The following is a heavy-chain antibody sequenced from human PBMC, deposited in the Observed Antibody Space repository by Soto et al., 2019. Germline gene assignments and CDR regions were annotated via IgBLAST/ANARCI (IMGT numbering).Heavy chain of an antibody. V-gene: IGHV3-23*01. Sequence: EVQLLESGGGLVQPGGSLRLSCAASGFTFSSYAMSWVRKAPGKGLELVSAISGSGGSTYYADSVKGRFTISRDNAKNTLYLQMNSLRDEDTAVYYCAKDTVQGHFYWGQGTLVTVSS. CDR2: ISGSGGST. D-gene: IGHD4-4*01. J-gene: IGHJ4*02. CDR3: AKDTVQGHFY. CDR1: GFTFSSYA.